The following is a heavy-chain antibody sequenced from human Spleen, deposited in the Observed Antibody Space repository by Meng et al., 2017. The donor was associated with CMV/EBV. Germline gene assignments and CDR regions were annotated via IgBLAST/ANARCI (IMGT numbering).Heavy chain of an antibody. D-gene: IGHD3-10*01. CDR1: GYTFTDYF. CDR3: ARRKHYYGSGSPFDP. V-gene: IGHV1-2*02. Sequence: ASVKVSCKASGYTFTDYFLHWVRQAPGYGLEWMGWINPNSGGTNFAQKFQGRVTMTRNTSISTAYMELSSLRSEDTAVYYCARRKHYYGSGSPFDPWGQGTLVTVSS. J-gene: IGHJ5*02. CDR2: INPNSGGT.